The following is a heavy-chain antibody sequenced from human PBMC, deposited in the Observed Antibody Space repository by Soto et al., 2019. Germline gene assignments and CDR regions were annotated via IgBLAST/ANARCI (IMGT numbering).Heavy chain of an antibody. CDR3: ARSTHGSGSYGLGTT. J-gene: IGHJ5*02. CDR1: GFTFSSYS. V-gene: IGHV3-21*01. Sequence: EVQLVESRGGLVKPGGTLRLSCAASGFTFSSYSMNWVRQAPGKGLEWVSSISSSSSYIYYADSVKGRFTISRDNAKNSLYLHMNSLRAEDTAVYYCARSTHGSGSYGLGTTWGQGTLVTVSS. D-gene: IGHD3-10*01. CDR2: ISSSSSYI.